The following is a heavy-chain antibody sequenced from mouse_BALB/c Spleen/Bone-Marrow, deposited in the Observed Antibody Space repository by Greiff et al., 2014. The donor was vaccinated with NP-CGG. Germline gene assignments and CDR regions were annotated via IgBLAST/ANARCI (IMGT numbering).Heavy chain of an antibody. J-gene: IGHJ4*01. CDR2: IDPANGNT. D-gene: IGHD1-2*01. CDR3: AEITTAAYYVMDY. CDR1: GFNIKDTY. V-gene: IGHV14-3*02. Sequence: LVESGAELVKPGASVKLSCTASGFNIKDTYIHWVKQRPEQGLEWIGRIDPANGNTKYDPKFQGKATITADTSSNTAYLQLSSLTSEDTAVYYCAEITTAAYYVMDYWGQGTSVTASS.